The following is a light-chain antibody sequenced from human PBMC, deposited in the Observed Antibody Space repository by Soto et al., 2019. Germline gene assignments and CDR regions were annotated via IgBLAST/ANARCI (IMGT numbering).Light chain of an antibody. CDR2: GDN. CDR3: QSYDSSLSHVV. Sequence: QSVLTQPPSVSGAPGQRVTIPCTGSSSNSGSYYDVHWYQQLPGTVPKLLIYGDNNRPSGVPDRFSGSKSGTSASLVITGLQAEDEADYYCQSYDSSLSHVVFGGGTKLTVL. J-gene: IGLJ2*01. V-gene: IGLV1-40*01. CDR1: SSNSGSYYD.